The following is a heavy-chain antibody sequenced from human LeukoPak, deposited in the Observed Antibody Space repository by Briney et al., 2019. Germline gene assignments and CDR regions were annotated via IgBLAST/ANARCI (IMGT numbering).Heavy chain of an antibody. CDR1: NGSLISPGYY. D-gene: IGHD3-9*01. V-gene: IGHV4-31*03. CDR2: IYHSGDT. CDR3: ARDLILGESYFAALEI. J-gene: IGHJ3*02. Sequence: SQTLSLTCTVSNGSLISPGYYWSWLRQHPERGLEWIGYIYHSGDTEYNPSLKTRVSISVDTSKNQFSLKLNSVTAADTAVYYCARDLILGESYFAALEIWGRGTVVTVSS.